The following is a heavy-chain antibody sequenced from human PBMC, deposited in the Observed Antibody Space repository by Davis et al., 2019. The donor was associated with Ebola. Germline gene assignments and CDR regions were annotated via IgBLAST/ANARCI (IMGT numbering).Heavy chain of an antibody. D-gene: IGHD3-16*01. Sequence: PSETLSLTCAVSGGSISSYSWSWIRQPAGKGLEWIGRIYSSVSTYYNPSLKSRVTISVDTSKNQFSLKLSSVTAADTAVYYCARDGGAFDIWGQGTMVTVSS. CDR1: GGSISSYS. J-gene: IGHJ3*02. CDR2: IYSSVST. CDR3: ARDGGAFDI. V-gene: IGHV4-4*07.